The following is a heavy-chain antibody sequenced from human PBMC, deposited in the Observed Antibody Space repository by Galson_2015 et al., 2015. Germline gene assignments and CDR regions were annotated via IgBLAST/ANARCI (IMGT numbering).Heavy chain of an antibody. J-gene: IGHJ6*02. CDR2: IKEDGSEK. D-gene: IGHD1-7*01. V-gene: IGHV3-7*03. CDR1: GFTFSSYW. CDR3: ARLKQETKQTWTMEKGWHNYYNYAMDV. Sequence: SLRLSCAASGFTFSSYWMSWVRQAPGKGLEWVANIKEDGSEKYYVDSVKGRFTISRDNAKNSLYLQMNSLRAEDTAGYYCARLKQETKQTWTMEKGWHNYYNYAMDVWGQGTTVTVSS.